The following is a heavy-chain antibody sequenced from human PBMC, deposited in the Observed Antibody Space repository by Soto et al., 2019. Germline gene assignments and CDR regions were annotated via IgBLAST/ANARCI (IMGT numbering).Heavy chain of an antibody. D-gene: IGHD3-10*01. V-gene: IGHV3-9*01. CDR3: VKDYGRHSGDGLHI. Sequence: PGGSLRLSCAGSGFSVDDYAMHWVRQGPGKGLEWVSGSNWDGGKIGYADSVKGRFTISRDSAKNSLFLQMNGLRADDTALYYGVKDYGRHSGDGLHIWGQGTMVTVSS. CDR2: SNWDGGKI. J-gene: IGHJ3*02. CDR1: GFSVDDYA.